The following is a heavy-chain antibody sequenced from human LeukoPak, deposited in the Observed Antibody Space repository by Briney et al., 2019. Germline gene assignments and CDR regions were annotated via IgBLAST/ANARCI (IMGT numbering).Heavy chain of an antibody. CDR1: GFTFSSYS. CDR3: ATYSTLNARDFQH. J-gene: IGHJ1*01. V-gene: IGHV3-48*04. Sequence: GGSLRLSCAASGFTFSSYSMNWVRQAPGKGLEWVSYISSSSTIYYADSVKGRFTISRDNGKNSLYVQMNSLSVEDTAVYYCATYSTLNARDFQHWGQGTLVTVSS. D-gene: IGHD2/OR15-2a*01. CDR2: ISSSSTI.